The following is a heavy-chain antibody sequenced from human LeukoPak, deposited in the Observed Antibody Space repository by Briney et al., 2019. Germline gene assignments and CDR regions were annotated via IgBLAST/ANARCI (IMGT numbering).Heavy chain of an antibody. CDR2: IYSGGST. Sequence: PGGSLRLSCAASGFTVSSNYMSWVRQAPGKGLEWVSVIYSGGSTYYADSVKGRFTISRDNSKNTLYLQMNSLRAEDTAVYYCARALIAAAGAEGAFDIWGQGTMVTVSS. J-gene: IGHJ3*02. CDR1: GFTVSSNY. D-gene: IGHD6-13*01. CDR3: ARALIAAAGAEGAFDI. V-gene: IGHV3-66*01.